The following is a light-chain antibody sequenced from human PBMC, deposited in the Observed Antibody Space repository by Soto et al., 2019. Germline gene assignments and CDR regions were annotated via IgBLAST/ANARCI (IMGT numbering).Light chain of an antibody. J-gene: IGLJ1*01. CDR1: NSDVGGYNY. CDR2: DVS. Sequence: QSVLTQPASVSGSPGQSITISCSGTNSDVGGYNYVSWYQQHPGKAPKLMIYDVSYRPSGISNRFSGSKSDNTASLTISGLQAEDEDDYYCSSYTTSSLYVFGAGTKLTVL. V-gene: IGLV2-14*01. CDR3: SSYTTSSLYV.